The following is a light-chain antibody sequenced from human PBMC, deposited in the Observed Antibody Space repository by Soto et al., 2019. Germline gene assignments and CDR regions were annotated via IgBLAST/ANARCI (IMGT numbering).Light chain of an antibody. CDR3: QQYGSSPLT. J-gene: IGKJ4*01. V-gene: IGKV3-20*01. CDR2: GAS. Sequence: EIVLTESPGILSLAPGERATLSCRASQSVTSSYLAWYQQKPGQAPRLLIYGASSRATGIPDRFSGSGSGTDFTLTISRLEPEDSAVYYCQQYGSSPLTFGGGTKVDIK. CDR1: QSVTSSY.